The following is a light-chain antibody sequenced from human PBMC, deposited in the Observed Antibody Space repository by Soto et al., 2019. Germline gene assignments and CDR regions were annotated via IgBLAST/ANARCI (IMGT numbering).Light chain of an antibody. V-gene: IGLV1-44*01. CDR3: AAWDDSLNGRGV. CDR1: SSNIGSNT. J-gene: IGLJ2*01. CDR2: SNN. Sequence: QPVLTQPPSASGTPGQRVTISCSGSSSNIGSNTVNWYQQLPGTAPKLLIYSNNQRPSGVPDRFSGSQSGTSASLAISGLQSEDEADYYCAAWDDSLNGRGVFGGGTKVTVL.